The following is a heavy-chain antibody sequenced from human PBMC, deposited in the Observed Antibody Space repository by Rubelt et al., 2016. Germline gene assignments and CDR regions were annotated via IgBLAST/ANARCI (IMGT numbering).Heavy chain of an antibody. D-gene: IGHD2-2*03. Sequence: LVQSGAEVKKPGSSVKVSCKASGGTFSSYAISWVRQAPGQGLEWMGRIIPILGIASYAQKFQGRVTITADKSTSTAYMELSSLRSEDTAVYYCARVPAGYCSSTSCYVSGYWGQGTLVTVSS. CDR1: GGTFSSYA. CDR3: ARVPAGYCSSTSCYVSGY. CDR2: IIPILGIA. V-gene: IGHV1-69*04. J-gene: IGHJ4*02.